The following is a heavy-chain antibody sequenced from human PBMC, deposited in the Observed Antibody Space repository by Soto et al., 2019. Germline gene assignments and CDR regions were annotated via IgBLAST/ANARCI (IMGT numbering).Heavy chain of an antibody. D-gene: IGHD1-26*01. V-gene: IGHV2-5*01. CDR3: TQIYGSGSWGWYFHS. J-gene: IGHJ4*02. CDR1: GFSLTTTGVG. Sequence: QITLKESGPSLVKPTEPLTLTCTFSGFSLTTTGVGVGWVRQPPGKALEWLTVIFWNDDERYSPSLKTRVTVAKDTSKNHVVVTMTNMGPVDTATYYCTQIYGSGSWGWYFHSWGQGNPVTVSS. CDR2: IFWNDDE.